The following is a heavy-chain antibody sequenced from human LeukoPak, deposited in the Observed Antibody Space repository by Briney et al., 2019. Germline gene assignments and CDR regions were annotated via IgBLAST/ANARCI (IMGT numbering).Heavy chain of an antibody. J-gene: IGHJ5*02. Sequence: GSSVKVSCKASGGTFSSYAISWVRQAPGQGLEWMGRIIPILGIANHAQKFQGRVTITADKSTSTAYMELSSLRSEDTAVYYCARVRLYSWFDPWGQGTLVTVSS. CDR3: ARVRLYSWFDP. D-gene: IGHD4/OR15-4a*01. CDR1: GGTFSSYA. CDR2: IIPILGIA. V-gene: IGHV1-69*04.